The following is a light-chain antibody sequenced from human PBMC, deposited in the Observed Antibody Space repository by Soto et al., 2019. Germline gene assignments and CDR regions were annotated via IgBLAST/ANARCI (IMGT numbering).Light chain of an antibody. CDR1: SGHSNYA. Sequence: QLVLTQSASASASLGASVKLTCTLSSGHSNYAIAWHQQQPEKGPRYLMKVNSDGSHNKGDGIPDRFSGSSSGAERYLSISSLQSEDEADYYCQAWGTGIQVFGGGTKLTVL. CDR2: VNSDGSH. J-gene: IGLJ2*01. V-gene: IGLV4-69*01. CDR3: QAWGTGIQV.